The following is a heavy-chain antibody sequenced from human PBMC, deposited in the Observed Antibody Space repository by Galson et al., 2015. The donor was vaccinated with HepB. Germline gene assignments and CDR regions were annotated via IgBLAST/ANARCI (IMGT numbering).Heavy chain of an antibody. D-gene: IGHD1/OR15-1a*01. CDR3: ARNNSDNIGFDI. CDR1: GHTFTSFG. CDR2: ISGYNDNT. J-gene: IGHJ3*02. V-gene: IGHV1-18*01. Sequence: SVKVSCKASGHTFTSFGISWVRQAPGQGLEWMGWISGYNDNTNYAQKFQGRVTMTTDTSTNTAYMELRSLTFDETAVYYCARNNSDNIGFDIWGQGTMVTVSS.